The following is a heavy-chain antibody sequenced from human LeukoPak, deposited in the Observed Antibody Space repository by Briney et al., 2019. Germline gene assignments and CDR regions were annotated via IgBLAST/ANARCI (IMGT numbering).Heavy chain of an antibody. CDR1: GFTFSSYS. CDR3: ARDLGFREWLTTVGWFDP. Sequence: GGSLRLSCAASGFTFSSYSMNWVRQARGKGLEWVSSISSSSSYIYYADSVKGRFTISRDNAKNSLYLQMNSMRAEDTDVYYCARDLGFREWLTTVGWFDPWGQGTLVTVSS. CDR2: ISSSSSYI. D-gene: IGHD3-3*01. J-gene: IGHJ5*02. V-gene: IGHV3-21*01.